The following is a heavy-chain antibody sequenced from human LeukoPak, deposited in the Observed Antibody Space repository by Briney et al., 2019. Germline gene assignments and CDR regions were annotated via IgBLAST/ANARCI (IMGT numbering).Heavy chain of an antibody. D-gene: IGHD7-27*01. Sequence: GGSLRLSCAASGFTFSSYAMSWVRQAPGKGLDWVSGISGSGGSTYYADSVKGRFTISRDNSKNTLYLQMNSLRAEDTAVYYCAKDRANQLGILDYWGQGTQVTVSS. V-gene: IGHV3-23*01. CDR2: ISGSGGST. CDR3: AKDRANQLGILDY. CDR1: GFTFSSYA. J-gene: IGHJ4*02.